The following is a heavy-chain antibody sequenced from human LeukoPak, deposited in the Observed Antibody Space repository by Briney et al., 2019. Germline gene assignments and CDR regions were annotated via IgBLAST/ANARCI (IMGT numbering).Heavy chain of an antibody. CDR3: ARAELQQQLGLDY. J-gene: IGHJ4*02. Sequence: PGGSLRLSCAASGFTFSSYSMNWVRQAPGKGLEWVSYISSSSITKYYADSVKGRVTISRDNAKNSLYLQMNSLRDEDTAVYYCARAELQQQLGLDYWGQGTLVTVSS. D-gene: IGHD6-13*01. CDR2: ISSSSITK. CDR1: GFTFSSYS. V-gene: IGHV3-48*02.